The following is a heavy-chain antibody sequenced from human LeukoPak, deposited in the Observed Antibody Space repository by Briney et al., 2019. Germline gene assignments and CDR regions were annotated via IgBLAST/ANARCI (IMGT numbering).Heavy chain of an antibody. V-gene: IGHV1-18*01. Sequence: ASVKVSCKASGYTLSDYGISWVRQAPGQGLEWVGWITTYNGNRKYEEKFQGRVTMTTDTSTSTYYMEMRSLRSDDTAIYYCARDCSNGVCFPRDYWGQGTQITVST. CDR1: GYTLSDYG. D-gene: IGHD2-8*01. CDR3: ARDCSNGVCFPRDY. CDR2: ITTYNGNR. J-gene: IGHJ4*02.